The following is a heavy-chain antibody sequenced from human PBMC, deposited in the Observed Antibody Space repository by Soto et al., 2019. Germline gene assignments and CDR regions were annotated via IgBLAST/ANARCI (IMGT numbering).Heavy chain of an antibody. CDR1: GGSTSSSSYY. D-gene: IGHD6-19*01. CDR3: ARHQAGESSGWEGGFDY. V-gene: IGHV4-39*01. Sequence: SETLSLTCTVSGGSTSSSSYYWGWIRQPPGKGLEWIGSIYYSGSTYYNPSLKSRVTISVDTSKNQFSLKLSSVTAADTAVYYCARHQAGESSGWEGGFDYWGQGTLVTVSS. J-gene: IGHJ4*02. CDR2: IYYSGST.